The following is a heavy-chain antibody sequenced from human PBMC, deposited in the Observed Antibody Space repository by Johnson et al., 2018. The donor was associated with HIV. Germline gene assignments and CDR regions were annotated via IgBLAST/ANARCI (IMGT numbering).Heavy chain of an antibody. Sequence: VQLVESGGGLVQPGGSLRLSCAASGFTFSTYAMHWVRQAPGKGLEYVSGISGNGGTTYYANSVKGRFTISRDNSKKKLYLQMDSLRAEDMAVYYCARDPLENDYIWGQGAFDIWGQGTMVTVSS. CDR1: GFTFSTYA. CDR3: ARDPLENDYIWGQGAFDI. D-gene: IGHD3-16*01. J-gene: IGHJ3*02. CDR2: ISGNGGTT. V-gene: IGHV3-64*01.